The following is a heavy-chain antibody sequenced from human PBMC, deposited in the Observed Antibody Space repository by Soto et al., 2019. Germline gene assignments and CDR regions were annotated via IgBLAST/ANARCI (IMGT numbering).Heavy chain of an antibody. CDR2: TYYRSKWYS. Sequence: PSQTLSLTCAISGDSVSSNSAAWNWIRQSPSRGLEWLGRTYYRSKWYSDYSVSVKSRITINPDTSKNQFSLQLNSVTPEDTAVYYCARSHWLVRRGWFDPWGQGTLVTVSS. CDR3: ARSHWLVRRGWFDP. CDR1: GDSVSSNSAA. J-gene: IGHJ5*02. V-gene: IGHV6-1*01. D-gene: IGHD6-19*01.